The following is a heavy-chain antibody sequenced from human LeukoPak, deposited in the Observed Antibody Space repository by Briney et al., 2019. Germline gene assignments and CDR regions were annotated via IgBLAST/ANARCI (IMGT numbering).Heavy chain of an antibody. CDR2: INHSGST. CDR1: GFTFSDYY. D-gene: IGHD6-13*01. V-gene: IGHV4-34*01. J-gene: IGHJ6*02. CDR3: ARGRAASNYYYGMDV. Sequence: PGGSLRLSCAASGFTFSDYYMSWIRQAPGKGLEWIGEINHSGSTNYNPSLKSRVTISVDTSKNQFSLKLSSVTAADTAVYYCARGRAASNYYYGMDVWGQGTTVTVSS.